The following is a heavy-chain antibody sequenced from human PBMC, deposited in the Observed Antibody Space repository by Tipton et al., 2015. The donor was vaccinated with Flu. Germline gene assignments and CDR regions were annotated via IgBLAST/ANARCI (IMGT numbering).Heavy chain of an antibody. CDR2: ISHSGRT. J-gene: IGHJ4*02. CDR3: ARSTYYYGSGSSDY. V-gene: IGHV4-38-2*01. Sequence: LVQSSETLSLICAVSDYSISSGYYWGWIRQPPGKGLEWIGCISHSGRTYYNPSLKSRVTISVDTAKNQFSQRLSSVTAADTAVYYCARSTYYYGSGSSDYWGQGTLVTVSS. D-gene: IGHD3-10*01. CDR1: DYSISSGYY.